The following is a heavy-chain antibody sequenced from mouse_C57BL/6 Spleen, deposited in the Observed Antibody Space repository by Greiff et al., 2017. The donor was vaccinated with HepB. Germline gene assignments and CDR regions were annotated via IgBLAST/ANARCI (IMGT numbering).Heavy chain of an antibody. CDR1: GYY. V-gene: IGHV1-42*01. CDR2: INPSTGGT. J-gene: IGHJ1*03. CDR3: ARRGGRGYFDV. Sequence: GYYMNWVKQSPEKSLEWIGEINPSTGGTTYNQKFKAKATLTVDKSSSTAYMQLKSLTSEDSAVYYCARRGGRGYFDVWGTGTTVTVSS.